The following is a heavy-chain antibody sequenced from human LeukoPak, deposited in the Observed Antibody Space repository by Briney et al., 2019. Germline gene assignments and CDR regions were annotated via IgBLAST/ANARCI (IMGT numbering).Heavy chain of an antibody. CDR3: ARGGSSWYRGSFQH. CDR1: GYTFTNYD. Sequence: ASVKVSCKASGYTFTNYDMHWVRQAPGQGLEWMGIINPSGGSTSYAQIFQGRVTMTRDTSTSTVYMGLSSLRSEDTAVYYCARGGSSWYRGSFQHWGQGTLVTVSS. V-gene: IGHV1-46*01. J-gene: IGHJ1*01. D-gene: IGHD6-13*01. CDR2: INPSGGST.